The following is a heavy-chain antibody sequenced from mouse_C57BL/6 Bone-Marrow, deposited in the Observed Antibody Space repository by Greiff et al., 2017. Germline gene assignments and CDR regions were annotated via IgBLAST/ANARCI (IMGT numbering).Heavy chain of an antibody. V-gene: IGHV1-55*01. CDR3: ARPYDSNYGYFYF. J-gene: IGHJ1*03. CDR1: GYTFTSYW. Sequence: QVKLKQPGAELVKPGASVKMSCKASGYTFTSYWITWVKQRPGQGLEWIGDVYLGSGSTNYNEKFKSKATLTVDTSSSTAYMQLSSLTSEDSAVYYCARPYDSNYGYFYFWGTGTTVTVSS. CDR2: VYLGSGST. D-gene: IGHD2-5*01.